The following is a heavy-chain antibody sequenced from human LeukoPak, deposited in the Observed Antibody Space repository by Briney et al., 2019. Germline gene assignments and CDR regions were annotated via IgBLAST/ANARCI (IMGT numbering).Heavy chain of an antibody. CDR2: ISSSSNYI. CDR3: AREGGDSGNFYAFDY. CDR1: GFSFSSLR. V-gene: IGHV3-21*01. D-gene: IGHD3-10*01. J-gene: IGHJ4*02. Sequence: GGSLRLSCAASGFSFSSLRMNWVRQAPGKGLEWVSSISSSSNYIYYADSVKGRFTISGDNAKNSLYLQMNSLRAEDTAVYYCAREGGDSGNFYAFDYWGQGILVTVSP.